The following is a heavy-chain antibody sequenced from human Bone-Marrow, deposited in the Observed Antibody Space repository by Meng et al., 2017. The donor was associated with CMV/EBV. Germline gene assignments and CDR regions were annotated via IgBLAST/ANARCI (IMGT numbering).Heavy chain of an antibody. CDR2: ISYDGSNK. CDR1: GFTFSSYA. D-gene: IGHD2-2*01. CDR3: ARDARPKDIVVEGGEHFDY. J-gene: IGHJ4*02. Sequence: GESLKISCAASGFTFSSYAMHWVRQAPGKGLEWVAVISYDGSNKYYADSVKGRFTISRDNSKNTLYLQMNSLRAEDTAVYYCARDARPKDIVVEGGEHFDYWGQGTMVTVSS. V-gene: IGHV3-30-3*01.